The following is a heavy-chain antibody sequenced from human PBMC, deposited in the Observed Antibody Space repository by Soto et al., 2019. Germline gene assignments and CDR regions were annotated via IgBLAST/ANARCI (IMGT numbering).Heavy chain of an antibody. D-gene: IGHD1-20*01. Sequence: GESLKISCQGSGSSFTSYWIGWVSQMPGKGLEWKGLIYPGDSDTRYSPSFQGQVTIAADDAIKTAYLQWTSLKASDTAFYYCAGGVTGPLRPYHLDYLGPGTLVTVAS. CDR3: AGGVTGPLRPYHLDY. CDR1: GSSFTSYW. V-gene: IGHV5-51*01. J-gene: IGHJ4*02. CDR2: IYPGDSDT.